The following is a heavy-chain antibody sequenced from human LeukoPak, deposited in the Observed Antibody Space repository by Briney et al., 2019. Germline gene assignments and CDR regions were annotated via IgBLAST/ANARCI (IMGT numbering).Heavy chain of an antibody. Sequence: ASVKVSCKASGGTFSSYAISWVRQAPGQGLEWMGRIIPILGIANYAQKFQGRVTITADKSTSTAYMELSSLRSEDTAVYYCAREESSNSQYYFDYWGQGTLVTASS. V-gene: IGHV1-69*04. J-gene: IGHJ4*02. CDR1: GGTFSSYA. CDR2: IIPILGIA. CDR3: AREESSNSQYYFDY. D-gene: IGHD6-13*01.